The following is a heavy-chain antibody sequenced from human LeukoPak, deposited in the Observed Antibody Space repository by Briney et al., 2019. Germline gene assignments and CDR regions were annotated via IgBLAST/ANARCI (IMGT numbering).Heavy chain of an antibody. J-gene: IGHJ4*02. Sequence: GESLKISCKGFGYSFTSYWIGWVRQMPGKGLEWMGITYPGDSDTRYSPSFQGQVTFSADKSISTAYLQWSSLKASDTAMYYCARQDDSSGFYPDYWGQGTLVTVSS. D-gene: IGHD3-22*01. CDR1: GYSFTSYW. CDR2: TYPGDSDT. CDR3: ARQDDSSGFYPDY. V-gene: IGHV5-51*01.